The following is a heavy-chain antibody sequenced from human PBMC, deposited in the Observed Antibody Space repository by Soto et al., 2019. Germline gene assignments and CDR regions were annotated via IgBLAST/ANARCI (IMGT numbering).Heavy chain of an antibody. CDR3: ARDRGSSWMYKWFDP. CDR2: IFYSGNT. V-gene: IGHV4-30-4*01. D-gene: IGHD6-13*01. Sequence: SETLSLTCTVSGGSISSGDYYWSWIRQPPGKGPEWIGYIFYSGNTYYNPSLKSRVSISVDTSKNQFSLKLSSVTAADTAVYYCARDRGSSWMYKWFDPWGQGTLVTVSS. J-gene: IGHJ5*02. CDR1: GGSISSGDYY.